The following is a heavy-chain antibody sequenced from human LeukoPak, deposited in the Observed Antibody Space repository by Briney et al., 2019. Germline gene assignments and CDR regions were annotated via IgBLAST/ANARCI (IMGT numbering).Heavy chain of an antibody. D-gene: IGHD3-9*01. J-gene: IGHJ4*02. Sequence: EASVKVSCKASGYTFTSYGISWVRQAPGQGLEWMGWISAYNGNTNYAQKLQGRVTMTTDTSTSTAYMELRSLRSDDTAVYYCARDRVLLRYFEWLSYWGQGTLVTVSS. CDR1: GYTFTSYG. CDR3: ARDRVLLRYFEWLSY. V-gene: IGHV1-18*01. CDR2: ISAYNGNT.